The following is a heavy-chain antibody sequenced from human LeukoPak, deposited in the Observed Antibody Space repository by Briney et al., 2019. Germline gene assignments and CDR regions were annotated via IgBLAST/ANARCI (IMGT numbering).Heavy chain of an antibody. Sequence: GASVKVSCKASGYTFTGYYMHWVRQAPGQGLEWMGWINPNSGGTNYAQKFQGRVTMTRNTSISTAYMELSRLRSDDTAVYYCARAEYNWNYVAFDIWGQGTMVTVSS. CDR2: INPNSGGT. J-gene: IGHJ3*02. CDR1: GYTFTGYY. D-gene: IGHD1-7*01. V-gene: IGHV1-2*02. CDR3: ARAEYNWNYVAFDI.